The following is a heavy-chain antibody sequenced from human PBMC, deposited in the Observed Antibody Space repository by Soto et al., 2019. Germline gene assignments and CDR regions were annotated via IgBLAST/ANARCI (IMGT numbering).Heavy chain of an antibody. V-gene: IGHV1-69*01. CDR1: GGTFSSYA. J-gene: IGHJ6*02. CDR3: AREGVTMVRGVIFYYYGMDV. Sequence: SCKASGGTFSSYAISWVRQAPGQGLEWMGGIIPIFGTANYAQKFQGRVTITADESTSTAYMELSSLRSEDTAVYYCAREGVTMVRGVIFYYYGMDVWGQGTTVTVSS. CDR2: IIPIFGTA. D-gene: IGHD3-10*01.